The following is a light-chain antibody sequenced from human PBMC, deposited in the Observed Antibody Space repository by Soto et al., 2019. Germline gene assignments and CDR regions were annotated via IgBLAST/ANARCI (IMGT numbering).Light chain of an antibody. CDR2: EVS. CDR1: SSDVGAYNY. CDR3: SSYTSSSTWL. V-gene: IGLV2-14*03. Sequence: QSALTQPASVSGSPGQSITISCTGTSSDVGAYNYVSWYQQHPGKAPKLMMYEVSNRPSGVSNRFSGSKSANTASLTISGLQAGDEADYYCSSYTSSSTWLFGGGTKLTVL. J-gene: IGLJ3*02.